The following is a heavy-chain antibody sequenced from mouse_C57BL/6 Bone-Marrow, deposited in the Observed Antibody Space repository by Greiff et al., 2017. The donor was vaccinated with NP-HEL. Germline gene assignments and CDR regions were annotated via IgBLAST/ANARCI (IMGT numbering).Heavy chain of an antibody. CDR3: ARGTTGVAKDYFDY. V-gene: IGHV1-72*01. Sequence: QVHVKQPGAELVKPGASVKLSCKASGYTFTSYWMHWVKQRPGRGLEWIGWIDPNSGGTKYNEKFKSKATVTVDKPSSTAYMQLSSLTSEDSAVYYCARGTTGVAKDYFDYWGQGTTLTVSS. CDR1: GYTFTSYW. D-gene: IGHD1-1*01. J-gene: IGHJ2*01. CDR2: IDPNSGGT.